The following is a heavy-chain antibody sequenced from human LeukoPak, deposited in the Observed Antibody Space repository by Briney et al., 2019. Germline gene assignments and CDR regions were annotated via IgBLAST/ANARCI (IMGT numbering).Heavy chain of an antibody. V-gene: IGHV3-30*14. Sequence: PGGSLRLSCAASGFAFSTYAMHWVRQGPGKGLEWVALVSYDGGSKYYADSAKGRITISRDNSKNTVYLQMDSLRAEDTAVYYCARDRADGYNYGDYFDNWGQGTLVTVSS. J-gene: IGHJ4*02. CDR1: GFAFSTYA. CDR3: ARDRADGYNYGDYFDN. CDR2: VSYDGGSK. D-gene: IGHD5-18*01.